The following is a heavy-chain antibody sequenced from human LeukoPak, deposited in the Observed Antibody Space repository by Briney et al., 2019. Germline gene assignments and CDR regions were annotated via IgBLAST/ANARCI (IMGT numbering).Heavy chain of an antibody. D-gene: IGHD4-17*01. CDR3: ARDSMTTVLYGMDV. J-gene: IGHJ6*02. Sequence: SETLSLTCTVSGGSISSYYWSWIRQPPGKGLEWIGYIYYSGSTNYNPSLKSRVTISVDTSKNQLSLKLSSVTAADTAVYYCARDSMTTVLYGMDVWGQGTTVTVSS. V-gene: IGHV4-59*01. CDR2: IYYSGST. CDR1: GGSISSYY.